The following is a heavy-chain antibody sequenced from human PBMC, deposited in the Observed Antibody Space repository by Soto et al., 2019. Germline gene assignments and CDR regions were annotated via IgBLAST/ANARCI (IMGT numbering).Heavy chain of an antibody. CDR3: ARLGAYYQSLDP. D-gene: IGHD3-22*01. CDR2: IYYSGST. CDR1: GGSISSGGYY. V-gene: IGHV4-31*03. J-gene: IGHJ5*02. Sequence: SETLSLTCTVSGGSISSGGYYWSWIRQHPGKGLEWIGYIYYSGSTYYNPSLKSRLTISVDTSKNQFSLKLSSVTAADTAVYYCARLGAYYQSLDPWGPGTLVTVSS.